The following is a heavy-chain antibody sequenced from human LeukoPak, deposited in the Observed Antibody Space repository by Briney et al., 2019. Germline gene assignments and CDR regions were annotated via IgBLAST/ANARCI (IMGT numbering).Heavy chain of an antibody. CDR2: INSDGSST. CDR1: GFTFSSYW. D-gene: IGHD5-12*01. V-gene: IGHV3-74*01. J-gene: IGHJ4*02. CDR3: ARVRYIVATSGDFDF. Sequence: GGSLRLSCAASGFTFSSYWMHWVRQAPGKGLVWVSRINSDGSSTSYADSVKGRFTISRDNAKNTLYLQMNSLRAEDTAVYYCARVRYIVATSGDFDFWGQGTLVTVSS.